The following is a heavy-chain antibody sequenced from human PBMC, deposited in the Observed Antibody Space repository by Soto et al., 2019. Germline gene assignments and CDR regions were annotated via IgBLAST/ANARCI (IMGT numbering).Heavy chain of an antibody. Sequence: GGSLRLSCAASGFTFSSYGMHWVRQAPGKGLEWVAVISYDGSNKYYADSVKGRFTISRDNSKNTLYLQMNSLRAEDTAVYYCAKDWSGYDLGWFDPWGQGTLVTVSS. CDR2: ISYDGSNK. CDR3: AKDWSGYDLGWFDP. J-gene: IGHJ5*02. V-gene: IGHV3-30*18. CDR1: GFTFSSYG. D-gene: IGHD5-12*01.